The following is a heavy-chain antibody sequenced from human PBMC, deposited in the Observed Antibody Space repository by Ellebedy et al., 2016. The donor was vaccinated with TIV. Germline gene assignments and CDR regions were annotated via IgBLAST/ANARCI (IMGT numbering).Heavy chain of an antibody. V-gene: IGHV4-39*01. Sequence: SETLSLXXTVSGGSISSSSYYWGWIRQPPGKGLEWIGSIYYSGSTYYNPSLKSRVTISVDTSKNQFSLKLSSVTAADTAVYYCARLYYDILTGLRDYYYYYGMDVWGQGTTVTVSS. D-gene: IGHD3-9*01. J-gene: IGHJ6*02. CDR2: IYYSGST. CDR1: GGSISSSSYY. CDR3: ARLYYDILTGLRDYYYYYGMDV.